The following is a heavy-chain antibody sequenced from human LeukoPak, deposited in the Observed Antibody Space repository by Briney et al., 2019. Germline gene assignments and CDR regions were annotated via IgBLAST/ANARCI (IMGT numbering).Heavy chain of an antibody. CDR3: ARDVTGAGSY. CDR2: IDTDGRPT. J-gene: IGHJ4*02. D-gene: IGHD3-10*01. V-gene: IGHV3-74*01. Sequence: GSLTLSCAASGYTFSYYCMHWLRQVPGQGRVWVLRIDTDGRPTTYAASVEGRFPISRDNVQNTLYLQMNSLRAEDTAVYYCARDVTGAGSYWGQGIMVTVSS. CDR1: GYTFSYYC.